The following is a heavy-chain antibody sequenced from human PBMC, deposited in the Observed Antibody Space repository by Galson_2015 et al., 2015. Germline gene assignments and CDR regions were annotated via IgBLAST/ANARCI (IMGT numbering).Heavy chain of an antibody. V-gene: IGHV4-34*01. CDR1: GGSFSGYY. D-gene: IGHD3-16*02. CDR3: ARGGVGHYVWGSYRPRDWYFDY. Sequence: SETLSLTCAVYGGSFSGYYWSWIRQPPGKGLEWIGEINHSGSTNYNPSLKSRVTISVDTSKNQFSLKLNSVTAADTAVYYCARGGVGHYVWGSYRPRDWYFDYWGQGTLVTVSS. J-gene: IGHJ4*02. CDR2: INHSGST.